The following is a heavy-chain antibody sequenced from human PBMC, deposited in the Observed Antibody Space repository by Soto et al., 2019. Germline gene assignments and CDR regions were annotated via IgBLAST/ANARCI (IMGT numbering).Heavy chain of an antibody. D-gene: IGHD2-21*01. CDR3: ARISSVVLAVFDS. V-gene: IGHV4-31*03. Sequence: QVHLQESGPGLVKPSQTLSLTCTVSGGSINSGGYYWSWIRQHPGKGLEWIGYIYYSGTTYYHPSFKSRVSISVDTSTNQFSLRLNSVTVADTATYYCARISSVVLAVFDSWGQGTLVTVSS. CDR2: IYYSGTT. J-gene: IGHJ4*02. CDR1: GGSINSGGYY.